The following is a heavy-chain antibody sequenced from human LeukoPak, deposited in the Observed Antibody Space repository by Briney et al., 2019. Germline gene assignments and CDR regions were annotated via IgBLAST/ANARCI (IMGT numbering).Heavy chain of an antibody. Sequence: GGSLRLSCAASGFTFSSYAMSWVRQAPGKGLEWASAIDGSGDSTYYADSVRGRFTISRDNSKNTLYLQMNSLRVEDTAVYYCAKETGYSSSWYSDYWGQGTLVTVSS. CDR2: IDGSGDST. CDR3: AKETGYSSSWYSDY. J-gene: IGHJ4*02. V-gene: IGHV3-23*01. D-gene: IGHD6-13*01. CDR1: GFTFSSYA.